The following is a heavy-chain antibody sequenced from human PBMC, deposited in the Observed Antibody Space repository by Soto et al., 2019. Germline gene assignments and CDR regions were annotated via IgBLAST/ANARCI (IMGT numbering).Heavy chain of an antibody. D-gene: IGHD3-3*01. Sequence: GASVKVSCKASGGTLSTNAISWVRQAPGQGLEWMGAIIPMFGSPKYAQKFQGRVTITADNPTSTIYMEMISLTSADTAVYYCARWGFVEGLYNAMDAWGQGTVVTVSS. J-gene: IGHJ6*02. CDR1: GGTLSTNA. CDR3: ARWGFVEGLYNAMDA. CDR2: IIPMFGSP. V-gene: IGHV1-69*06.